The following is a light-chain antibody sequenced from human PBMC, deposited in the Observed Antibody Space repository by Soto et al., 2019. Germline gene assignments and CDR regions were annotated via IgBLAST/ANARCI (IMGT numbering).Light chain of an antibody. CDR1: QNILNL. V-gene: IGKV1-5*01. CDR2: DAS. J-gene: IGKJ5*01. CDR3: QQYNTYST. Sequence: DIQMTQSPSTVSASLGDSVTITFRAIQNILNLFAWYRQKQVKAPNPLIYDASSLKSAVPARFSGSGSGTEFTLTLSSMQPDDFATYYCQQYNTYSTFGQGTRLEIK.